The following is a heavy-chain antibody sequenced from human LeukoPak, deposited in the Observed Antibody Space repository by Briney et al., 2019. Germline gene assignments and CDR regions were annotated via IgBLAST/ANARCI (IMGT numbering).Heavy chain of an antibody. CDR1: GFTFSGFW. CDR3: ASVYKHGMDV. Sequence: PGGSLRLSCAVSGFTFSGFWMSWSRQAPGKGLEWVASINSDGSEGYYADVVKGRFTISRDNAKNSLYLQINSLRAEDTAVYYCASVYKHGMDVWGQGTTVIVSS. V-gene: IGHV3-7*03. CDR2: INSDGSEG. D-gene: IGHD5-24*01. J-gene: IGHJ6*02.